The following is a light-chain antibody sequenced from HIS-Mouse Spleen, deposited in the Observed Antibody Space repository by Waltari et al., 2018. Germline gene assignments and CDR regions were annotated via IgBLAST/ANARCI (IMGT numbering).Light chain of an antibody. Sequence: SYELTQPPSVSVSPGQTARITCSGDALPKQYAYWYQQKPGQAPGLGIYKDSERPSGIPERFSGSSSGTTVTLTISGVQAEDEADYYCQSADSSGTYRGVFGGGTKLTVL. CDR3: QSADSSGTYRGV. CDR2: KDS. J-gene: IGLJ2*01. CDR1: ALPKQY. V-gene: IGLV3-25*03.